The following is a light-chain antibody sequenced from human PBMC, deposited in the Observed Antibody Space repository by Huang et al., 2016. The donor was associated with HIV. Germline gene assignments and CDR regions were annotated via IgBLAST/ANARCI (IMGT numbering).Light chain of an antibody. Sequence: IQLNQSPSSLSASVGKRVTITCRAGQGISSYLAWYQQKPGKAPKLLIYAASTLQSWVPSRFSGSGSGTDFTLTISSLQPEDFATYYCQQLNSYPEGFTFGPGTKVDIK. CDR2: AAS. CDR3: QQLNSYPEGFT. J-gene: IGKJ3*01. V-gene: IGKV1-9*01. CDR1: QGISSY.